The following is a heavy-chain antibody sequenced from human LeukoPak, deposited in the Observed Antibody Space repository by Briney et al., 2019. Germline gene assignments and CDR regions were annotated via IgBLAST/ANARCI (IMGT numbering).Heavy chain of an antibody. CDR2: INPSGGST. D-gene: IGHD6-13*01. Sequence: ASVKVSCKASGYTFTSYYMHWVRQAPGQGLEWMGIINPSGGSTSYAQKFQGRVTITADKSTSTAYMELSSLRSEDTAVYYCARTRIAALDYWGQGTLVTVSS. CDR3: ARTRIAALDY. J-gene: IGHJ4*02. CDR1: GYTFTSYY. V-gene: IGHV1-46*01.